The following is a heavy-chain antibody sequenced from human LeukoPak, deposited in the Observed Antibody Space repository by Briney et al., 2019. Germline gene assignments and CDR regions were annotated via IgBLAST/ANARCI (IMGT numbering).Heavy chain of an antibody. CDR3: ARGRGCSSTSCYFFY. J-gene: IGHJ4*02. CDR1: GGSFSGYY. V-gene: IGHV4-34*01. D-gene: IGHD2-2*01. Sequence: SETLSLTCAVYGGSFSGYYWSWSRQPPGKGLEWIGEINHSGSTNYNPSLKSRVTISVDTSKNQFSLKLSSVTAADTAVYYCARGRGCSSTSCYFFYWGQGTLVTVSS. CDR2: INHSGST.